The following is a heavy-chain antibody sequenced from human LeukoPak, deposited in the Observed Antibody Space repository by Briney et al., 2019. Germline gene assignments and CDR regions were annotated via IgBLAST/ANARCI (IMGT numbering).Heavy chain of an antibody. Sequence: ASVKVSCKASGGTFSSYAISWVRQAPGQGLEWMGRINPNSGGTNYAQKFQGRVTMTRDTSISTAYMELSRLRSDDTAVYYCAREYPRLSDFDYWGQGTLVTVSS. CDR2: INPNSGGT. J-gene: IGHJ4*02. CDR3: AREYPRLSDFDY. D-gene: IGHD3-16*02. CDR1: GGTFSSYA. V-gene: IGHV1-2*06.